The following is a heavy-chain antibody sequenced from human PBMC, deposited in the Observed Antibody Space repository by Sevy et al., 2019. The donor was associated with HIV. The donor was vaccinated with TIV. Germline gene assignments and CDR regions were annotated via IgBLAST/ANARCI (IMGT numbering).Heavy chain of an antibody. CDR1: GFTFSSYD. Sequence: GESLKISCAASGFTFSSYDMHWVRQATGKGLEWVSSIGTAGDTYYPGSVKGRFTISRENAKNSLYLQMNSLRAGDTAVYYCARSIAVASGGGYYYGMDVWGQGTTVTVSS. CDR3: ARSIAVASGGGYYYGMDV. CDR2: IGTAGDT. J-gene: IGHJ6*02. D-gene: IGHD6-19*01. V-gene: IGHV3-13*01.